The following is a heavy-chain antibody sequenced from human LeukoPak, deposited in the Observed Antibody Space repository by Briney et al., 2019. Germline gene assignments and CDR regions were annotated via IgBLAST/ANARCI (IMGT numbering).Heavy chain of an antibody. V-gene: IGHV4-59*01. CDR1: GFAFSSYS. Sequence: PGGSLRLSCAASGFAFSSYSMNWVRQPPGKGLEWIGYIYYSGTTNYNPSLESRVTISVDTSKNQFSLNLTSMTAADTAVYFCARDPSWTRGYFDYWGQGTLVTVSS. J-gene: IGHJ4*02. D-gene: IGHD2-2*01. CDR3: ARDPSWTRGYFDY. CDR2: IYYSGTT.